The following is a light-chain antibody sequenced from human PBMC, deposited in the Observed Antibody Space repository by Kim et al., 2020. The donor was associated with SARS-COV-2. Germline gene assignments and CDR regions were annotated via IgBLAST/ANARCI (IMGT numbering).Light chain of an antibody. J-gene: IGLJ2*01. V-gene: IGLV1-47*02. CDR3: AAWDDSLIGML. CDR2: DDS. CDR1: TSNIEKNY. Sequence: GQRVTIYCSRSTSNIEKNYIYWSQHLPGTAPTPLPYDDSQRPSGVPDRFSGSKSGTSASLAISGLQSEDEAVYYCAAWDDSLIGMLFGGGTQLTVL.